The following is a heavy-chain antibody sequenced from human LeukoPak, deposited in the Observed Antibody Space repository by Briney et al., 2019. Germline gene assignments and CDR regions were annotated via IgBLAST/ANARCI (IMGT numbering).Heavy chain of an antibody. D-gene: IGHD3-16*01. CDR1: GFTFSSYS. CDR3: ARVRGETGPFDY. CDR2: ISSSSSYI. V-gene: IGHV3-21*01. J-gene: IGHJ4*02. Sequence: GGSLRLSCAASGFTFSSYSMNWVRQAPGKGLEWVSSISSSSSYIYYADSVKGRFTISRDNAKNSLYLQMNSLRAEDTAVYYCARVRGETGPFDYWGQGTLVTVSS.